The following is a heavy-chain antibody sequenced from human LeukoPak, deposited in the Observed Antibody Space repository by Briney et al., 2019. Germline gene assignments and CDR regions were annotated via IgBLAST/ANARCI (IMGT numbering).Heavy chain of an antibody. CDR3: ATRYCTISTCRASSYKSFDV. D-gene: IGHD2-8*01. Sequence: PGGSLRLSCAASGFTFSSYAMSWVRQAPGKGLEWVSAISGSGGSTYYADSVKGRFTISRDNSKNTLYLQMNSLRAEDTAVYYCATRYCTISTCRASSYKSFDVWXKGTTVIVSS. CDR2: ISGSGGST. V-gene: IGHV3-23*01. CDR1: GFTFSSYA. J-gene: IGHJ6*04.